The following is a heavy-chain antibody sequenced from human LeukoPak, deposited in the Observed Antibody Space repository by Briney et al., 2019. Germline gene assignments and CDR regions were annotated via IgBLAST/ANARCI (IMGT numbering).Heavy chain of an antibody. CDR3: ARVSMALLAPDY. CDR1: GLTVSSNY. J-gene: IGHJ4*02. Sequence: GGSLRLSCAASGLTVSSNYMSWVRQAPGKGLEWVSVIYSGGSTYYADSVKGRFTISRDNSKNTLYLQMNSLRAEDTAVYYCARVSMALLAPDYWGQGTLVTVSS. CDR2: IYSGGST. D-gene: IGHD5/OR15-5a*01. V-gene: IGHV3-66*02.